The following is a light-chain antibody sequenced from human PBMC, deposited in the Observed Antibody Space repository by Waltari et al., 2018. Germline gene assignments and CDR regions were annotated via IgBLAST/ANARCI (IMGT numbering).Light chain of an antibody. CDR1: GLPTKL. V-gene: IGLV3-10*01. J-gene: IGLJ2*01. CDR3: YTEDSTWGA. Sequence: SFDLTQPPPVSVSPGQAASVTCSGDGLPTKLAYWFQKKSGQAPVLIIYDTNKRPYGIPQRFSASSSGSMDTLTISGAQVEDEADYFCYTEDSTWGAFGGGTKLTVL. CDR2: DTN.